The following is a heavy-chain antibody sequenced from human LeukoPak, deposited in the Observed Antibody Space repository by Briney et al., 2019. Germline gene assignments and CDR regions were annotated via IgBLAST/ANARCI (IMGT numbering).Heavy chain of an antibody. D-gene: IGHD5-24*01. Sequence: SETLSLTCTVSGDSISSGDYYWSWIRQPAGKGLEWIGRISSSGSTNYNPSLTSRVTISVDTSKNQFSLKLSSVTAADTAVYYCATEGSTPDGAFDIWGQGTMVTVSS. CDR2: ISSSGST. V-gene: IGHV4-61*02. J-gene: IGHJ3*02. CDR3: ATEGSTPDGAFDI. CDR1: GDSISSGDYY.